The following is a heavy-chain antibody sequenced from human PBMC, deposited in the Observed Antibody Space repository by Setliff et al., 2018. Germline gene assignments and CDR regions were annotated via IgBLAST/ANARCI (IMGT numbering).Heavy chain of an antibody. Sequence: PGGSLRLSCAASGFTFSNAWMSWVRQAPGKGLEWVGRIKSNVDFGTTDYAAPVKGRFTISRDNARNTLYLQMNSLTAEDTAVYYCARVGSKPQLGWFDPWGQGTLVTVSS. V-gene: IGHV3-15*05. J-gene: IGHJ5*02. CDR3: ARVGSKPQLGWFDP. CDR2: IKSNVDFGTT. D-gene: IGHD1-26*01. CDR1: GFTFSNAW.